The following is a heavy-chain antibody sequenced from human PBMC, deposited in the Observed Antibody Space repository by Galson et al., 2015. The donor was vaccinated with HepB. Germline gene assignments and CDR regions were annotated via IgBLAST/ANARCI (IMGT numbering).Heavy chain of an antibody. Sequence: QSGAAVKKPGESLKISCEGSGYTFTDYWIGWVRQMPGKGLEWVAIISPGNSDTRYSPSFQGQVSISVDKSINTAYLQWVSLKASDSAVYYCARQFDVSGYSQGYWGQGTLVTVSS. CDR1: GYTFTDYW. V-gene: IGHV5-51*01. J-gene: IGHJ4*02. CDR3: ARQFDVSGYSQGY. D-gene: IGHD3-22*01. CDR2: ISPGNSDT.